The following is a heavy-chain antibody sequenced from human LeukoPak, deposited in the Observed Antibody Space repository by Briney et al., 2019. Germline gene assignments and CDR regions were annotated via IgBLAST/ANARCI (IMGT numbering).Heavy chain of an antibody. CDR2: IYPGDSDT. CDR1: GYSFTSYW. CDR3: ARLALRACYYDSSGYYPDY. D-gene: IGHD3-22*01. Sequence: GESLKISCKGSGYSFTSYWIGWVRQMPGKGLEWMGIIYPGDSDTRYSPSFQGQVTISADKSISTAYLQWSSLKASDTAMYYCARLALRACYYDSSGYYPDYWGQGTLVTVSS. J-gene: IGHJ4*02. V-gene: IGHV5-51*01.